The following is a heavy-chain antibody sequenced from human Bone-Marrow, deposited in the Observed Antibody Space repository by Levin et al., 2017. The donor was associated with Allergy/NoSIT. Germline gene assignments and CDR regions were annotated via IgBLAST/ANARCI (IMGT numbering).Heavy chain of an antibody. CDR1: GGSISSSSYY. D-gene: IGHD6-13*01. CDR2: IYYSGST. CDR3: ARRGAAAPFDP. Sequence: SETLSLTCTVSGGSISSSSYYWGWIRQPPGKGLEWIGSIYYSGSTYYNPSLKSRVTISVDTSKNQFSLKLSSVTAADTAVYYCARRGAAAPFDPWGQGTLVTVSS. V-gene: IGHV4-39*01. J-gene: IGHJ5*02.